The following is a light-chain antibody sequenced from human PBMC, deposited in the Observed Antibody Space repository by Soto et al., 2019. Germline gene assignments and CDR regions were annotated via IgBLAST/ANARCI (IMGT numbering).Light chain of an antibody. V-gene: IGKV3D-15*01. CDR1: QSVGSD. CDR2: DII. J-gene: IGKJ4*02. CDR3: QQYNSWPLT. Sequence: EIVMTQSPATLSVSPGERATLSCRASQSVGSDLAWYQQKPGQAPRLVIYDIITRATGVPTRISGSESGTEFTLTISSLQSEDFAVYYCQQYNSWPLTFGGGTKVEIK.